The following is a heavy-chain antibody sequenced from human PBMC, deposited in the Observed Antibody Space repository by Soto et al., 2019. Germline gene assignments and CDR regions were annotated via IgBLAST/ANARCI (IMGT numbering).Heavy chain of an antibody. Sequence: QVQLVESGGGVVQPGRSLRLSCAASGFTFSSYGMHWVRQAPGKGLEWVAVISYDGSNKYYADSVKGRFTISRDNSKNTLYLQMNSLRAEDTAVYYCAKDFAGLRYCDWLRRGDLVYYFDYWGQGTLVTVSS. CDR3: AKDFAGLRYCDWLRRGDLVYYFDY. CDR1: GFTFSSYG. CDR2: ISYDGSNK. V-gene: IGHV3-30*18. J-gene: IGHJ4*02. D-gene: IGHD3-9*01.